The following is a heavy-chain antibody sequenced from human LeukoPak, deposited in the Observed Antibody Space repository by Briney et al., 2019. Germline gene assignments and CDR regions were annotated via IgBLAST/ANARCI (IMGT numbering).Heavy chain of an antibody. J-gene: IGHJ6*03. CDR1: GGSFSSYY. CDR3: ARVTVTIVYMDV. Sequence: PSETLSLTCAVYGGSFSSYYWSWIRQPPGKGLEWIGYIYYSGSTNYNPSLKSRVTISVDTSKNQFSLKLSSVTAADTAVYYCARVTVTIVYMDVWGKGTTVTISS. D-gene: IGHD4-17*01. CDR2: IYYSGST. V-gene: IGHV4-59*01.